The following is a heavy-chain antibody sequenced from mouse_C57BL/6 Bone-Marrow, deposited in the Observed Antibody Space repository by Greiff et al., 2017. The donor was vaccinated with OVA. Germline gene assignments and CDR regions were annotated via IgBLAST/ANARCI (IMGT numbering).Heavy chain of an antibody. J-gene: IGHJ3*01. CDR2: IYPSDSET. V-gene: IGHV1-61*01. D-gene: IGHD2-4*01. Sequence: VQLQQPGAELVRPGSSVKLSCKASGYTFTSYWMDWVKQRPGQGLEWIGNIYPSDSETHYNQKFKDKATLTVDKSSSTAYMQLSSLTSEDSAVYYCAREGYDYDGGGAWFAYWGQGTLVTVSA. CDR1: GYTFTSYW. CDR3: AREGYDYDGGGAWFAY.